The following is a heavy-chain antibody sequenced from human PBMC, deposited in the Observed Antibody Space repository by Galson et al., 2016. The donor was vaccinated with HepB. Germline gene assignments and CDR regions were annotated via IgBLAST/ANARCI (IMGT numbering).Heavy chain of an antibody. CDR2: ISFDGSNK. Sequence: SLRLSCAASGFTFTNYAIHWVRQAPGKGLEWVAGISFDGSNKYYADSVKGRFTISRDNFNNTLYLQMNSLRAEDTAVFYCAREILGNPGYDAFDIWGQGTMVTVSS. CDR3: AREILGNPGYDAFDI. J-gene: IGHJ3*02. D-gene: IGHD7-27*01. CDR1: GFTFTNYA. V-gene: IGHV3-30*04.